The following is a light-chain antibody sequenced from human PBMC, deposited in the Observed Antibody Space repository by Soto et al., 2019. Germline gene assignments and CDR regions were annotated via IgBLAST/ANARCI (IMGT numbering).Light chain of an antibody. V-gene: IGKV1-39*01. CDR2: VAS. CDR3: QQSSSTPQT. Sequence: DIQMAQSPSSLSASVGDRVTITCRASQSISSYLSWYQQKPGKAPKLLINVASTLQSGVPSRFSGSGSGTDFTLAISSLQPEDFATYYCQQSSSTPQTFGGVTRVEIK. CDR1: QSISSY. J-gene: IGKJ4*01.